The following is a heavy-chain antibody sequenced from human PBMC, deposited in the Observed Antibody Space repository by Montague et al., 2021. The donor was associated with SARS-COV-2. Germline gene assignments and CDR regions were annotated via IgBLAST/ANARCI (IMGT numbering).Heavy chain of an antibody. CDR3: ARSPNWGSPLDL. V-gene: IGHV5-51*01. Sequence: QSGAEVKKPGESLKISCKGSGYTFSNNWIAWVRQKPGKGLEWLGVIFPADSDSKVSPSFQGQVSISVDKSINTAYLQWGGLEASDTAIFYCARSPNWGSPLDLWGQGTLITVS. CDR1: GYTFSNNW. J-gene: IGHJ4*02. CDR2: IFPADSDS. D-gene: IGHD7-27*01.